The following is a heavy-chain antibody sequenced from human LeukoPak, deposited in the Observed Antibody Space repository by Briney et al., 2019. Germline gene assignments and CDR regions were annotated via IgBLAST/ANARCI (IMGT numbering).Heavy chain of an antibody. CDR3: ARVDYDYVWGSYANDY. Sequence: KASETLSLTCAVYGGSFSGYYWSRIRQPPGKGLEWIGEINHSGSTNYNPSLKSRVTISVDTSKNQFSLKLSSVTAADTAVYYCARVDYDYVWGSYANDYWGQGTLVTVSS. V-gene: IGHV4-34*01. D-gene: IGHD3-16*01. CDR2: INHSGST. CDR1: GGSFSGYY. J-gene: IGHJ4*02.